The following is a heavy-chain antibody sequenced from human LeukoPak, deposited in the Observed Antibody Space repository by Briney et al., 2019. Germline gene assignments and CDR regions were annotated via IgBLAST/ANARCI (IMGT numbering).Heavy chain of an antibody. V-gene: IGHV1-2*02. J-gene: IGHJ6*03. Sequence: ASVKVSCKASGYTFTGYYMHWVRQAPGQGLEWMGWINPNSGGTNYAQKFQGRVTMTRDTSISTAYMELSRLRSDDTAVYYCARGGPSWIQLWLSYYYYYMDVWGKGTTVTVSS. D-gene: IGHD5-18*01. CDR3: ARGGPSWIQLWLSYYYYYMDV. CDR2: INPNSGGT. CDR1: GYTFTGYY.